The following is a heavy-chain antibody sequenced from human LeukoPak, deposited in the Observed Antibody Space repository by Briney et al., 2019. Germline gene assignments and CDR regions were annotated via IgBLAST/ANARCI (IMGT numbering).Heavy chain of an antibody. CDR2: IYYSGST. J-gene: IGHJ5*02. CDR1: GGSISSGGYY. V-gene: IGHV4-31*03. D-gene: IGHD2-2*01. Sequence: PSQTLSLTCTVSGGSISSGGYYWSWIRQHPGKGLEWIGYIYYSGSTYYNPSLKSRVTISVDTSKNQFSLKLSSMTAADTAVYYCARVYCGSTSCYAPWFDPWGQGTLVTVSS. CDR3: ARVYCGSTSCYAPWFDP.